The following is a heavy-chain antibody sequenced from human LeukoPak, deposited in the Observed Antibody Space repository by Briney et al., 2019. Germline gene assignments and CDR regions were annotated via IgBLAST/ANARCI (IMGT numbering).Heavy chain of an antibody. V-gene: IGHV4-30-2*01. CDR1: GGCISSGCYS. D-gene: IGHD6-13*01. Sequence: AQTLSLICDVTGGCISSGCYSWGWIRQPPGKGLEWIGYIYHSGSTYYNPSLKSRVTISVDRSKNQFSLKLSSVTAAHTAVYYCARGPGIAAAGSKSGYYYYYGMDVWGQGTTVTVSS. CDR2: IYHSGST. J-gene: IGHJ6*02. CDR3: ARGPGIAAAGSKSGYYYYYGMDV.